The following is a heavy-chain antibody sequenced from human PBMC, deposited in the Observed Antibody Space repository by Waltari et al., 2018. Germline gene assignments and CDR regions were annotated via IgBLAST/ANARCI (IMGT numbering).Heavy chain of an antibody. CDR3: ARETGSSSEAY. J-gene: IGHJ4*02. V-gene: IGHV3-33*01. D-gene: IGHD6-6*01. CDR2: IWFDGSNK. CDR1: GFPFRRSG. Sequence: QVQLVESGGGVVQPGGSLRLSCAAPGFPFRRSGMHWVRQAPGKGLEWVAVIWFDGSNKFYADSVRGRFTISRDNSKNTLYLLMNSLRADDTAVYYCARETGSSSEAYWGQGTLVTVSS.